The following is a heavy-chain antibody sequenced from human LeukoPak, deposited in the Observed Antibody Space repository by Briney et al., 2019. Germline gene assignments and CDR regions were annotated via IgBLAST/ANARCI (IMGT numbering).Heavy chain of an antibody. CDR2: INYSGRT. CDR3: SSLKKYNYGFSALDY. CDR1: GGSISSSGYY. Sequence: SETLSLTCTVSGGSISSSGYYWGWIRQPPGKGLEWIASINYSGRTYYSPSLKSRITISVDTSKNQFSLKLSSVTAADTAVYYCSSLKKYNYGFSALDYWGQGTLVTVSS. V-gene: IGHV4-39*07. D-gene: IGHD5-18*01. J-gene: IGHJ4*02.